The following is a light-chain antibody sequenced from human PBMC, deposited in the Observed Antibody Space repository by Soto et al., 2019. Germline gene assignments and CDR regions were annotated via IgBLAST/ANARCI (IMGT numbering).Light chain of an antibody. J-gene: IGLJ1*01. CDR3: SSYTSSSTRV. CDR1: SSDVGAYDF. CDR2: EVS. Sequence: QSALTQPASVSGSPGQSITISCTGTSSDVGAYDFVSWYQQHPDKAPKLMIYEVSNRLSGVSNRFSGSKSVNTATLTISGLQAEDEADYYCSSYTSSSTRVLGTGTKVTVL. V-gene: IGLV2-14*03.